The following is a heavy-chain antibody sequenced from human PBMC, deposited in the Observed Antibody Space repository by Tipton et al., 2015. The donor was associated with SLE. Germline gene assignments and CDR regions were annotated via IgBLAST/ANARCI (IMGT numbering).Heavy chain of an antibody. CDR3: ARYDAANSPYYFDL. CDR2: TRNTANSYTT. D-gene: IGHD4/OR15-4a*01. V-gene: IGHV3-72*01. CDR1: GFPFSDYS. J-gene: IGHJ2*01. Sequence: SLRLSCAASGFPFSDYSMDWVRLAPGTGLEWVGRTRNTANSYTTEYAASVKGRFTISRDDSKNSLFLQMNSLKTEDTAAYYCARYDAANSPYYFDLWGRGTPVTVSS.